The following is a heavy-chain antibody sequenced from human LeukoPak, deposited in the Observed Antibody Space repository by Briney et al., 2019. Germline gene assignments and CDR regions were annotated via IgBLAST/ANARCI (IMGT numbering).Heavy chain of an antibody. V-gene: IGHV3-7*04. CDR3: TRVGYINEGIDY. D-gene: IGHD4-11*01. J-gene: IGHJ4*02. CDR2: IKQDGSKK. Sequence: GGSLRLSCVASGFPFSSYWMTWVRQAPGKGLEWVANIKQDGSKKSYVDSVKGRFTISRDNAKNSLYLQMNSLRAEDTAIYYCTRVGYINEGIDYWGQGTLVTVSS. CDR1: GFPFSSYW.